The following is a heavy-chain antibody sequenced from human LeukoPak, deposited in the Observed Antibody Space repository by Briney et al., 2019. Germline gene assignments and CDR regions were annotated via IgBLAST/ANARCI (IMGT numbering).Heavy chain of an antibody. CDR3: ASPFKTTELENLDY. V-gene: IGHV1-69*04. CDR2: IIPILGIA. CDR1: GYTFTSYG. J-gene: IGHJ4*02. Sequence: SVKVSCKASGYTFTSYGISWVRQAPGQGLEWMGRIIPILGIANYAQKFQGRVTITADKSTSTAYMELSSLRSEDTAVYYCASPFKTTELENLDYWGQGTLVTVSS. D-gene: IGHD1-1*01.